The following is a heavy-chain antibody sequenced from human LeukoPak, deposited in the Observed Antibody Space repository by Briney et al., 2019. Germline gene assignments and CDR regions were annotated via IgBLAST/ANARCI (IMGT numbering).Heavy chain of an antibody. D-gene: IGHD3-9*01. CDR3: ARDRDWMLYDY. CDR2: ISHDGNVK. Sequence: GGSLRLSCAGSGFTFHTYVMHWVRQVPGKGLEWVARISHDGNVKFYADSVKGRFTISRDNSKSTLSLEMYSLRADDTAIYYCARDRDWMLYDYWGQGTLVTVSS. V-gene: IGHV3-33*01. CDR1: GFTFHTYV. J-gene: IGHJ4*02.